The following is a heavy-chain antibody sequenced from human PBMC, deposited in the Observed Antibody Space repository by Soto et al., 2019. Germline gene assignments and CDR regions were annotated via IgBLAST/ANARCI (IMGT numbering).Heavy chain of an antibody. J-gene: IGHJ6*02. Sequence: PGESLKISCKGSGYSFTSYWISWVRQMPGKGLEWMGRIDPSDSYTNYSPSFQGHVTISADKSISTAYLQWSSLKASDTAMYYCASNYDILSGHYGMDVWGQGTTVTAAS. D-gene: IGHD3-9*01. CDR2: IDPSDSYT. CDR1: GYSFTSYW. CDR3: ASNYDILSGHYGMDV. V-gene: IGHV5-10-1*01.